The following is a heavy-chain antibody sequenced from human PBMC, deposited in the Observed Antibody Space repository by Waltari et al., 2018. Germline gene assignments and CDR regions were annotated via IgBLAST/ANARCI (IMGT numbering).Heavy chain of an antibody. Sequence: QLQLQESGPGLVKPSGTLSLTCAVSGDSMTTTDCWSWVRQPPGKGLEWIGQVCGDGKTNYNPAVASRVTISLDTSTDQFSLRVTSATAADTAIYFCARDRGRGLYLDSGGQGMLVTGSA. CDR2: VCGDGKT. V-gene: IGHV4-4*02. CDR3: ARDRGRGLYLDS. D-gene: IGHD2-15*01. CDR1: GDSMTTTDC. J-gene: IGHJ4*02.